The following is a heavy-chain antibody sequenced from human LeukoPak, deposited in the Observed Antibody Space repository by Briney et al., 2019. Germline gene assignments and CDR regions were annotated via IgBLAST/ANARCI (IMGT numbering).Heavy chain of an antibody. D-gene: IGHD3-10*01. V-gene: IGHV4-30-4*01. Sequence: SETLSLTCTVSGGSISSGDYYWSWIRQPPGKGLEWIGYIYYSGSTYYNPSLKSRVTISVDTSKNQFSLKLSSVTAADTAMYYCARDAVDDSGPRYYYYYGMDVWGQGTTVTVSS. CDR1: GGSISSGDYY. CDR3: ARDAVDDSGPRYYYYYGMDV. CDR2: IYYSGST. J-gene: IGHJ6*02.